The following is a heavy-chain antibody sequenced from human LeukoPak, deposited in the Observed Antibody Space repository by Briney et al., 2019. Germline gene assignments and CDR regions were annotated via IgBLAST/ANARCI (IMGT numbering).Heavy chain of an antibody. CDR3: ATLTVRGVINI. Sequence: GGSLRLSCAASGFTFSNTWMNWVRQAPGKGLEWVGRIQSKTDGGTTEYAALVKGRFTISRDDSKTTLYLQMNSLKTEDTAVYYCATLTVRGVINIWGQGTLVSVSS. J-gene: IGHJ4*02. D-gene: IGHD3-10*01. CDR1: GFTFSNTW. CDR2: IQSKTDGGTT. V-gene: IGHV3-15*01.